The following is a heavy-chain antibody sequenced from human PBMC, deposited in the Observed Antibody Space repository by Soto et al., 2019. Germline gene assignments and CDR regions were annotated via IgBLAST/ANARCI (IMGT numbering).Heavy chain of an antibody. V-gene: IGHV3-21*06. D-gene: IGHD2-2*01. CDR3: ARDPSEGRVGNWFES. Sequence: EMQLVESGGGLVKPGGSLRLSCAASGFTFSRYGMNWLPQAPGKGLEWVASISSSTSYVYYADSVKGRFSTSRDNAKNILYLEMYALRTEDTAVYYCARDPSEGRVGNWFESWGQGTLVTVSS. J-gene: IGHJ5*01. CDR2: ISSSTSYV. CDR1: GFTFSRYG.